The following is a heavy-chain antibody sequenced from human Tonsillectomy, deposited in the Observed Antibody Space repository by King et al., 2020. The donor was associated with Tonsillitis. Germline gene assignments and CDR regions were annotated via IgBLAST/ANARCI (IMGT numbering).Heavy chain of an antibody. V-gene: IGHV4-39*01. D-gene: IGHD6-19*01. J-gene: IGHJ1*01. CDR1: GGSISSSSYY. Sequence: LQLQESGPGLVKPSETLSLTCTVSGGSISSSSYYWGWIRQPPGKGLELIGSIYYSGSTYYNPSLKSRVTISVDTSKNQFSLKLSSVTAADTAVYYCARQDSGSGWYRDPEYFQYWGQGTLVTVSS. CDR2: IYYSGST. CDR3: ARQDSGSGWYRDPEYFQY.